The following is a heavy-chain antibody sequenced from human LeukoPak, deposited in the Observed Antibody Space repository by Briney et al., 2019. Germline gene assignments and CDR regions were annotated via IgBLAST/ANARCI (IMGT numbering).Heavy chain of an antibody. Sequence: GASVKVSCKASGGTFSSYAISLARQAPGQGLEWMGGIIPIFGTANYAQKFQGRVTITADESTSTAYMELSSLRSEDTAVYYCARVEVHCGGGSCYHPFDYWGQGTLVTVSS. CDR2: IIPIFGTA. V-gene: IGHV1-69*13. D-gene: IGHD2-15*01. CDR3: ARVEVHCGGGSCYHPFDY. CDR1: GGTFSSYA. J-gene: IGHJ4*02.